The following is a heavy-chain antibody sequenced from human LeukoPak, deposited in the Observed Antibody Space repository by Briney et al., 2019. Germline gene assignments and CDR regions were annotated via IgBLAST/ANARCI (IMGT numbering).Heavy chain of an antibody. CDR1: GFTVSSNS. CDR3: ARRAGAYSHPYDY. J-gene: IGHJ4*02. D-gene: IGHD4/OR15-4a*01. Sequence: GGSLRLSCTVSGFTVSSNSMSWVRQAPGKGLEWVSFIYSGTIHYSDSVKGRFTISRDNSKNTLYLQMNSLRAEDTAVYYCARRAGAYSHPYDYWGQGTLVSVSS. CDR2: IYSGTI. V-gene: IGHV3-53*01.